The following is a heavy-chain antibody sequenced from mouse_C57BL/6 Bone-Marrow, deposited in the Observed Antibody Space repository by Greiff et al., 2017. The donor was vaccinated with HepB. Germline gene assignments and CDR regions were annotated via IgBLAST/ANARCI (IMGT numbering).Heavy chain of an antibody. V-gene: IGHV3-1*01. D-gene: IGHD1-1*01. CDR2: ISYSGST. J-gene: IGHJ3*01. CDR1: GYSITSGYD. Sequence: EVKLVESGPGMVKPSQSLSLTCTVTGYSITSGYDWHWIRHFPGNKLEWMGYISYSGSTKYNPSLKSRISITHDTSKNHFFLKLNSVTTEDTATYYCARGGSYGLAYWGQGTLVTVSA. CDR3: ARGGSYGLAY.